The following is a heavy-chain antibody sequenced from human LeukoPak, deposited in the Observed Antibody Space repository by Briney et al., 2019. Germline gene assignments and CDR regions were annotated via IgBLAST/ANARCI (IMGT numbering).Heavy chain of an antibody. Sequence: PSETLSLTCAVSGGSISSGGYSWSWIRQPPGKGLEWIGYIYHSGSTYYNPSLKSRVTISVDTSKNQFSLKLSSVTAADTAVYYCARGYCSGGSCYSRRGFKFDPWGQGTLVTVSP. J-gene: IGHJ5*02. CDR3: ARGYCSGGSCYSRRGFKFDP. V-gene: IGHV4-30-2*01. CDR1: GGSISSGGYS. D-gene: IGHD2-15*01. CDR2: IYHSGST.